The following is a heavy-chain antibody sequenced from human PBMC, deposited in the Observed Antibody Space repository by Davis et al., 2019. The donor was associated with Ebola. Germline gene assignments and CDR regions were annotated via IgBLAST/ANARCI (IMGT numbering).Heavy chain of an antibody. D-gene: IGHD2-2*01. CDR3: AKDYGVVLVPAGGEHYYYGMDV. CDR2: ISYDGSNN. CDR1: GFTFSSYA. Sequence: GGSLRLSCAASGFTFSSYAMHWVRQAPGKGLEWVAVISYDGSNNHYADSVKGRFTVSRDNSKNTLYLQMNSLSTKDTAVYYCAKDYGVVLVPAGGEHYYYGMDVWGQGTTVTVSS. J-gene: IGHJ6*02. V-gene: IGHV3-30-3*01.